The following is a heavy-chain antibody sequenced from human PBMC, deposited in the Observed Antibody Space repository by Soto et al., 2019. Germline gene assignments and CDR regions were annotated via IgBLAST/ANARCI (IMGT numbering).Heavy chain of an antibody. D-gene: IGHD3-22*01. J-gene: IGHJ4*02. CDR2: IWYDGSNK. CDR3: ARDYDSSGSAMGPHPFDY. Sequence: GGSLRLSCAASGFTFSSYGMHWVRQAPGKGLEWVAVIWYDGSNKYYADSVKGRFTISRDNSKNTLYLQMNSLRAEDTAVYYCARDYDSSGSAMGPHPFDYWGQGTLVTVSS. CDR1: GFTFSSYG. V-gene: IGHV3-33*01.